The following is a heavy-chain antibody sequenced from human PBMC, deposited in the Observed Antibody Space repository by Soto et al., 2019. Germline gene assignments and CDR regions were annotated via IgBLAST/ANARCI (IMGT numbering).Heavy chain of an antibody. J-gene: IGHJ4*01. CDR2: ISNAGSNK. CDR3: ANEERQGIFGVVVLDY. V-gene: IGHV3-30*18. CDR1: GFTFSSYG. Sequence: QVQLVESGGGVVQPGRSLRLSCAASGFTFSSYGMHWVRQGPGKGLEWVAVISNAGSNKYYADSVKGRFTISRDNANNTLYLQMKGLRIEDAAEYHFANEERQGIFGVVVLDYWGQGILVTVSS. D-gene: IGHD3-3*01.